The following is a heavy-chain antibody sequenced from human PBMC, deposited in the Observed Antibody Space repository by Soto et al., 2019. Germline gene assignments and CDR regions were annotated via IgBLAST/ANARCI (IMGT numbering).Heavy chain of an antibody. CDR3: ARGVPNCSSSSCYFDF. CDR1: GFIIPSCA. Sequence: GGSLRLSCAASGFIIPSCAIHWIRQAPGKGLEWVAVIGSDGRTTSHADSVKGRFTISRDNAKNTLYLQVNSLRVEDTAVYYCARGVPNCSSSSCYFDFWGQGILVTVSS. CDR2: IGSDGRTT. J-gene: IGHJ4*02. V-gene: IGHV3-30*07. D-gene: IGHD2-2*01.